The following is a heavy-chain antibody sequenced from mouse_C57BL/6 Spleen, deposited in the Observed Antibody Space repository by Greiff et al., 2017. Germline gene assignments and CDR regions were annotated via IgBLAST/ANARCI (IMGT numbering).Heavy chain of an antibody. CDR2: ISYDGSN. D-gene: IGHD1-1*01. CDR3: ARGGGSSYFDV. J-gene: IGHJ1*03. Sequence: EVKLQESGPGLVKPSQSLSLTCSVTGYSITSGYYWNWIRQFPGNKLEWMGYISYDGSNNYNPSLKNRISITRDTSKNQFFLKLNSVTTEDTATYYCARGGGSSYFDVWGTGTTVTVSS. CDR1: GYSITSGYY. V-gene: IGHV3-6*01.